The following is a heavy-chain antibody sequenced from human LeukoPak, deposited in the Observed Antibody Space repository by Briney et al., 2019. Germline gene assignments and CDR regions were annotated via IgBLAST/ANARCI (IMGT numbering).Heavy chain of an antibody. CDR3: ARGITMVRGVRVDYYYGMDV. CDR2: ISAYNGNT. V-gene: IGHV1-18*04. J-gene: IGHJ6*04. D-gene: IGHD3-10*01. CDR1: GYTFTSYG. Sequence: EASVKVSCKASGYTFTSYGISWVRQAPGQGLEWMGWISAYNGNTNYAQKLQGRVTMTTDTSTSTAYMELRSLRSDDTAVYYCARGITMVRGVRVDYYYGMDVWGKGTTVTVSS.